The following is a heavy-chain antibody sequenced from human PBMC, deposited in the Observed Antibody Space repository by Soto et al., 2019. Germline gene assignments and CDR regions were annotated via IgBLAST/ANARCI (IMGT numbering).Heavy chain of an antibody. V-gene: IGHV1-18*01. Sequence: QVQLVQSRAEVKNPGASVKVSCKASGYSFTRYGIAWARQAPGQGLEWMGWINTYNGNTNYAQNLRGRVTLTTDTSTSTAYMELKSLRSNDTAIYYCALVDVYVTPSPQDVWGQGTTVIVSS. J-gene: IGHJ6*02. CDR3: ALVDVYVTPSPQDV. D-gene: IGHD3-16*01. CDR1: GYSFTRYG. CDR2: INTYNGNT.